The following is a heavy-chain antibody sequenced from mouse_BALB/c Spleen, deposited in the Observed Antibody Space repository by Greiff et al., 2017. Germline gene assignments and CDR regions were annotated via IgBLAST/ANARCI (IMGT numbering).Heavy chain of an antibody. V-gene: IGHV1-14*01. J-gene: IGHJ4*01. CDR1: GYTFTSYV. CDR3: ATGYYGSSYSYAMDD. CDR2: INPYNDGT. Sequence: VQLKESGPELVKPGASVKMSCKASGYTFTSYVMHWVKQKPGQGLEWIGYINPYNDGTKYTEKFKGKATLTSDKSSSTAYMELSGLTSEDSAVYYCATGYYGSSYSYAMDDWGQGTSVTVSS. D-gene: IGHD1-1*01.